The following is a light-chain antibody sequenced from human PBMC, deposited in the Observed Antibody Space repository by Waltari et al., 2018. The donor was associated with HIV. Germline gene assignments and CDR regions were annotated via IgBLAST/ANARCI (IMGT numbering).Light chain of an antibody. CDR2: KAS. Sequence: DIQMTQSPSTLSASVGDRVTITCRASQSISSWLAWYQQKPGTAPKLLIYKASTLESWVPSRFSGSGSGTEFTLTISSLQPDDFATYYCQRYNTYPYTFGQGTKLE. CDR1: QSISSW. V-gene: IGKV1-5*03. J-gene: IGKJ2*01. CDR3: QRYNTYPYT.